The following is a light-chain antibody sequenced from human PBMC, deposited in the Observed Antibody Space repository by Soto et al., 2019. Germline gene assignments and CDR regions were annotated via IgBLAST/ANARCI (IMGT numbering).Light chain of an antibody. CDR3: QQYDRSPWT. CDR1: QSVSNSY. Sequence: EIVLTQSPGTLSLSPGERATLSCRASQSVSNSYLAWHQQKPGQAPRLLIYGASSRATGIPDRFSGSGSGTDFTLTISRLETEDFAVYYCQQYDRSPWTFGQGTKVEIK. V-gene: IGKV3-20*01. CDR2: GAS. J-gene: IGKJ1*01.